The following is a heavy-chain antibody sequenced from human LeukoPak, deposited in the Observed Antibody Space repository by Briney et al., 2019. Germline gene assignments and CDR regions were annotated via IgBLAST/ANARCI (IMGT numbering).Heavy chain of an antibody. CDR3: AREGIAARPYWFDP. Sequence: SETLSLTCTVSGYSISSGYYWGWIRPPPGKGLEWIGGIYHSGSTYYNPSLQSRVTISVDTSKNQFSLKLSSVTAADTAVYYCAREGIAARPYWFDPWGQGTLVTVSS. J-gene: IGHJ5*02. CDR2: IYHSGST. D-gene: IGHD6-6*01. V-gene: IGHV4-38-2*02. CDR1: GYSISSGYY.